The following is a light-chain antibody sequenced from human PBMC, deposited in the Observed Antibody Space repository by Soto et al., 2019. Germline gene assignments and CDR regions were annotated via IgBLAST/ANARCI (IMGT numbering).Light chain of an antibody. CDR1: QSVSSSY. J-gene: IGKJ2*01. V-gene: IGKV3-20*01. CDR2: GAS. CDR3: QQYGSAPVYT. Sequence: EIVLTQSPGTLSLSPGERATLSCRASQSVSSSYLAWYQQKPGQAPRLLIYGASSRATGIPDWFSGSGFGTDFTLTISRLEPEDFAVDYCQQYGSAPVYTFGQGTKLESK.